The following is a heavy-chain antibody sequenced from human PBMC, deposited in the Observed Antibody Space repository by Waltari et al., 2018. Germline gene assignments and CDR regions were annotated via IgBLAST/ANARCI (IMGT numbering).Heavy chain of an antibody. D-gene: IGHD3-3*01. CDR1: GYTFSAHY. CDR3: ARDLFPDFWSGYGFDI. Sequence: QVQLVQSGAEVKKPGASVRVSCKASGYTFSAHYIYWLRQAPGQGLEWMGWINPKTGGTNPAQKFQGRVTMTRDTSISTVYMELTSLTSDDTAVYYCARDLFPDFWSGYGFDIWGQGTTVTVSS. V-gene: IGHV1-2*02. J-gene: IGHJ3*02. CDR2: INPKTGGT.